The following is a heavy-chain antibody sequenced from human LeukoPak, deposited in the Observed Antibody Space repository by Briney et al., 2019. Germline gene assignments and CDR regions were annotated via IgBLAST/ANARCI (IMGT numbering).Heavy chain of an antibody. Sequence: GGSLRLSCAASGFTFSSYSMHWVRQAPGKGLEWVAFIRYDGSNKYYADSVKGRFTISRDNSKNTLYLQMNSLRAEDTALYYCGTDVRDYGSRSYCYFDYWGEGTLVTVSS. CDR2: IRYDGSNK. CDR3: GTDVRDYGSRSYCYFDY. D-gene: IGHD3-10*01. J-gene: IGHJ4*02. V-gene: IGHV3-30*02. CDR1: GFTFSSYS.